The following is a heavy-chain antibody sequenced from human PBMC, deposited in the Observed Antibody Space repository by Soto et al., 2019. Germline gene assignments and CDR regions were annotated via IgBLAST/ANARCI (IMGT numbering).Heavy chain of an antibody. CDR2: IYYSGST. Sequence: SETLSLTCTVSGGSISSGGYYWSWIRQHPGKGLEWIGYIYYSGSTYYNPSLKSRVTISVDTSKNQFSLKLSSVTAADTAVYYCAREGSSWPPVSPGYYYYYMDVWGKGTTVTVSS. CDR1: GGSISSGGYY. J-gene: IGHJ6*03. CDR3: AREGSSWPPVSPGYYYYYMDV. V-gene: IGHV4-31*03. D-gene: IGHD6-13*01.